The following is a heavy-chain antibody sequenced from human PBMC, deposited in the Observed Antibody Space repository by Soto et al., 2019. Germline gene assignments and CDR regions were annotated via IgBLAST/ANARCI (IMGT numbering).Heavy chain of an antibody. V-gene: IGHV1-18*01. Sequence: QVQLVQSGAEVKKPGASVKVSCKASGYTFTSYGINWVRQAPGQGLEWMGWISANNGNTHYAQKLQGRVTMTTATPTSTAHMELRSLRSDDTAVYYCARVQSGYDFAYWGQGTLVTVSS. CDR1: GYTFTSYG. J-gene: IGHJ4*02. CDR3: ARVQSGYDFAY. D-gene: IGHD5-12*01. CDR2: ISANNGNT.